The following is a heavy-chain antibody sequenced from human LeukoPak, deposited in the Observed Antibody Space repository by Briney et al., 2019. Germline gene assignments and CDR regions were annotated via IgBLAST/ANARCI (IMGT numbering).Heavy chain of an antibody. V-gene: IGHV5-51*01. CDR1: GYSFTRYW. CDR2: IYPGDSDT. Sequence: GESLQISCKGSGYSFTRYWIGWVRQMPGKGLEWMGIIYPGDSDTRYSPSFQGQVTISADKSISTAYLQWSSLKASDTAMYYCARVEQSGSYYFDYWGQGTLVTVSS. CDR3: ARVEQSGSYYFDY. D-gene: IGHD1-26*01. J-gene: IGHJ4*02.